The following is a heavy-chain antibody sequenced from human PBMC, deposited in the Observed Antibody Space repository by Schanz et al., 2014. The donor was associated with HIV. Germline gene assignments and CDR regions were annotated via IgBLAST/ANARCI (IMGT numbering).Heavy chain of an antibody. CDR3: AKDVQLWSPWYFDL. CDR1: GFTFSSYG. D-gene: IGHD5-18*01. Sequence: QVQLVESGGGVVQPGRSLRLSCAASGFTFSSYGMHWVRQAPGKGREGVAVIWYDGTNKYYADSVKGRFTISRDNSKNTLYLQMNSLRAEDTAVYYCAKDVQLWSPWYFDLWGRGTLVTVSS. CDR2: IWYDGTNK. J-gene: IGHJ2*01. V-gene: IGHV3-33*06.